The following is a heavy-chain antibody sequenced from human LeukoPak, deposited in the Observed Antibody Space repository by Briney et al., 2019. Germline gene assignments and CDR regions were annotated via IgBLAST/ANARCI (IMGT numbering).Heavy chain of an antibody. J-gene: IGHJ3*02. D-gene: IGHD2-2*01. CDR1: GFTVSSNY. CDR2: IYSGGST. CDR3: AKDLASYCSSTSCDAFDI. V-gene: IGHV3-53*05. Sequence: GGSLRLSCAASGFTVSSNYMSWVRQAPGKGLEWVSVIYSGGSTYYADSVKGRFTISRDNSKNTLYLQMNSLRAEDTAVYYCAKDLASYCSSTSCDAFDIWGQGTMVTVSS.